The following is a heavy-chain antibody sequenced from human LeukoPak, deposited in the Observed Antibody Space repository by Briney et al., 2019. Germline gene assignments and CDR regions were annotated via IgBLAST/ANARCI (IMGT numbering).Heavy chain of an antibody. CDR2: INGDGSST. CDR3: ATDRFYNTFDY. D-gene: IGHD3-10*01. CDR1: GVTFSNYW. J-gene: IGHJ4*02. V-gene: IGHV3-74*01. Sequence: GGSLRLSCAASGVTFSNYWMHWVRQAPGKGLVWVSRINGDGSSTSFADSVKGRFTISRDNAKNSLYLQMDSLRVDDTAVYYCATDRFYNTFDYWGQGTLVTVSS.